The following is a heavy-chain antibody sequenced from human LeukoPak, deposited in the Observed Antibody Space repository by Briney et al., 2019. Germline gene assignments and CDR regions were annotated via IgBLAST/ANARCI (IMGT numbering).Heavy chain of an antibody. CDR1: GGSMNDYY. CDR2: IYSNGAT. Sequence: PSETLSLTCTVSGGSMNDYYWYWIRQPAGKGLECIGRIYSNGATNYNPSLKSRITMSVDTSKNQFSPTLNSVTAADTAVFYCARLYCRGGNCYSYFDSWGRGTLVTVSS. CDR3: ARLYCRGGNCYSYFDS. D-gene: IGHD2-15*01. J-gene: IGHJ4*02. V-gene: IGHV4-4*07.